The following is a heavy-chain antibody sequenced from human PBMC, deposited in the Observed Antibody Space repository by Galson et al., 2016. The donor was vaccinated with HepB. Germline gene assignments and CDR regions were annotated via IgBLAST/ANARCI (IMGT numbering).Heavy chain of an antibody. CDR2: VSGSCDNT. V-gene: IGHV3-23*01. J-gene: IGHJ4*02. Sequence: SLRLSCAASGFTFSNYGMSWVRQAPGKGLEWVSAVSGSCDNTYYADSVKGRFTISRDNSRNTVYVQINSLRAEDTAIYYCTMISWSTSSGFGFWGQGTRVTVSS. CDR3: TMISWSTSSGFGF. D-gene: IGHD3-22*01. CDR1: GFTFSNYG.